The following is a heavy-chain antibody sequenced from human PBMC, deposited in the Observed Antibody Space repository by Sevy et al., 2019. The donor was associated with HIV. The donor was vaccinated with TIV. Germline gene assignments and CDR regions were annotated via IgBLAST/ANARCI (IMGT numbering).Heavy chain of an antibody. CDR2: AWHNGVKE. CDR1: GFNFKAYG. Sequence: GGSLRLSCAASGFNFKAYGMHWVRQAPGKGLEWVAVAWHNGVKEFYADSVRGRFITSRDESSSTLSLDMNSLRVEDTGVYFCARVFSAYYVSSGPAGLWGKGTTVTVSS. D-gene: IGHD3-22*01. V-gene: IGHV3-33*01. CDR3: ARVFSAYYVSSGPAGL. J-gene: IGHJ6*04.